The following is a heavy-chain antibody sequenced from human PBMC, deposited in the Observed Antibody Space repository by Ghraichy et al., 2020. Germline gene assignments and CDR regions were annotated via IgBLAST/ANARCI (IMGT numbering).Heavy chain of an antibody. J-gene: IGHJ4*02. CDR2: INHSGST. V-gene: IGHV4-34*01. D-gene: IGHD1-26*01. CDR1: GGSFSGYY. CDR3: ARGPKGELLLDY. Sequence: SETLSLTCAVYGGSFSGYYWSWIRQPPGKGLEWIGEINHSGSTNYNPSLKSRVTISVDTSKNQFSLKLSSVTAADTAVYYCARGPKGELLLDYWGQGTLVTVSS.